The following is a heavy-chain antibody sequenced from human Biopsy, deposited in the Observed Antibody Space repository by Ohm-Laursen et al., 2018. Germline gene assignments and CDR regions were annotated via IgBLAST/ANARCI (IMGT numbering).Heavy chain of an antibody. CDR3: AREGRDY. CDR2: IYTGGST. J-gene: IGHJ4*02. Sequence: SLRLSCTASGFTVSSTYMSWVRQAPGKGLEWVSVIYTGGSTFYADSVKDRFTISRDKSKNTLYLQMNNLTAEDTAVYYCAREGRDYWGQGTLVTVSS. V-gene: IGHV3-53*01. CDR1: GFTVSSTY.